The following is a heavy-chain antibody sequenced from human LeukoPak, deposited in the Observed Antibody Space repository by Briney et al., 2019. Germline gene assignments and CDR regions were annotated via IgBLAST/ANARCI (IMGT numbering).Heavy chain of an antibody. CDR2: ISGSGGST. J-gene: IGHJ4*02. Sequence: PGGSLRLSCAASGFTFSSYAMSWVRQAPGKGLEWVSAISGSGGSTYYADSVKGRFTISRDNSNNTLYLQLDSLRVEDTAIYYCAKFRGSPYWGQGTLLTVSS. CDR3: AKFRGSPY. CDR1: GFTFSSYA. V-gene: IGHV3-23*01.